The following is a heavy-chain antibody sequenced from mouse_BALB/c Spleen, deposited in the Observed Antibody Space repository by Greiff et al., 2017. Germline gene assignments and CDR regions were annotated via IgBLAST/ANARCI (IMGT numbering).Heavy chain of an antibody. CDR2: ISSGGST. CDR1: GFTFSSYA. J-gene: IGHJ2*01. Sequence: EVQLVESGGGLVKPGGSLKLSCAASGFTFSSYAMSWVRQTPEKRLEWVASISSGGSTYYPDSVKGRFTISRDNARNILYLQMSSLRSEDTAMYYCARQYYGSRSYYFDYWGQGTTLTVSS. D-gene: IGHD1-1*01. V-gene: IGHV5-6-5*01. CDR3: ARQYYGSRSYYFDY.